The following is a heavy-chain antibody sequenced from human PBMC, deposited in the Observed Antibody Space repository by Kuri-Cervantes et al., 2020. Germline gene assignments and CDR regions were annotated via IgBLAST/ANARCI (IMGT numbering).Heavy chain of an antibody. V-gene: IGHV4-4*02. D-gene: IGHD3-10*01. Sequence: SETLSLTCAVSGGSISNSNWWLWVRQPPGKGLEWIGEINHSGSTNYNPSLKSRVTISVDTSKNQFSLKLSSVTAADTAVYYCARGVRTTMVRGRYYYMDVWGKGTTVTVSS. J-gene: IGHJ6*03. CDR3: ARGVRTTMVRGRYYYMDV. CDR2: INHSGST. CDR1: GGSISNSNW.